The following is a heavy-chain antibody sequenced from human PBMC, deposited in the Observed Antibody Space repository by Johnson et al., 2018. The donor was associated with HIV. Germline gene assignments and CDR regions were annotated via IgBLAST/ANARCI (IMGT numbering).Heavy chain of an antibody. CDR1: GFTFSSYA. V-gene: IGHV3-30*04. J-gene: IGHJ3*02. D-gene: IGHD1-26*01. CDR3: AKEYLRYSGTYAGAFEI. Sequence: QVQLVESGGGVVQPGRSLRLSCAASGFTFSSYAMHWVRQAPGKGLEWVAIISYDGSNKYYADSMKGRFTISRDNYQNTLYLQMNSLRAEDTAVYYCAKEYLRYSGTYAGAFEIWGQGTMVTVSS. CDR2: ISYDGSNK.